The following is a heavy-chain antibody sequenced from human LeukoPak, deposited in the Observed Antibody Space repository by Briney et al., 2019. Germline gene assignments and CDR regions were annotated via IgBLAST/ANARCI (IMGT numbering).Heavy chain of an antibody. CDR1: GGTFSSYA. V-gene: IGHV1-69*13. J-gene: IGHJ4*02. CDR3: ASNWVGDCSSTSCPDY. D-gene: IGHD2-2*01. CDR2: IIPIFGTA. Sequence: SVKVSCKASGGTFSSYAISWVRQAPGQGLEWMGGIIPIFGTANYAQKFQGRVTITADESTSTAYMELSSLRSEDTAVYYCASNWVGDCSSTSCPDYWGQETLVTVSS.